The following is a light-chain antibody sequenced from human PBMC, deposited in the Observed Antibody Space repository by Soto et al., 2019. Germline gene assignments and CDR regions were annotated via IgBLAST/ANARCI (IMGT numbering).Light chain of an antibody. Sequence: EIVLTQSPGTLSLSPRERATLSCRASQSVSNAYLAWYQHKVGQSPRLLIYGASTRATGIPARFSASGSGTEFTLTISSLQSEDFAVYYCQQYNNWPPWTFGQGTKVEIK. CDR3: QQYNNWPPWT. V-gene: IGKV3-15*01. CDR1: QSVSNAY. CDR2: GAS. J-gene: IGKJ1*01.